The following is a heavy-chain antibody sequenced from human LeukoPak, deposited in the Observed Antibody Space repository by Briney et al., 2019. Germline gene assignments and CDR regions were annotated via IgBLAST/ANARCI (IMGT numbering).Heavy chain of an antibody. CDR1: GYTFSSYW. J-gene: IGHJ1*01. V-gene: IGHV5-51*01. D-gene: IGHD3-10*01. CDR3: ARHPYGASWAQYFQH. CDR2: IYPGDSDT. Sequence: NRGESLKISCKGSGYTFSSYWIGWVRQMPGKGLEWMGIIYPGDSDTRYSPSFQGQVTISADKSISTAYLQWSSLKASDTAMYYCARHPYGASWAQYFQHWGQGTLVTVSS.